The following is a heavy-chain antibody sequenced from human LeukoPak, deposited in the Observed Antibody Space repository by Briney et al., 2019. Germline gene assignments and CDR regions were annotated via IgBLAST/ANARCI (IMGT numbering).Heavy chain of an antibody. D-gene: IGHD6-25*01. CDR3: ARSSGTLGWADY. CDR2: ISYSGST. CDR1: GGSISSYY. Sequence: SETLSLTCTVSGGSISSYYWSWIRQPPGKGLEWVGFISYSGSTNYNPSLKSRVTISVDTSKNHFSLKVSSVTAADTAVYYCARSSGTLGWADYWGQGTLVTVSS. J-gene: IGHJ4*02. V-gene: IGHV4-59*08.